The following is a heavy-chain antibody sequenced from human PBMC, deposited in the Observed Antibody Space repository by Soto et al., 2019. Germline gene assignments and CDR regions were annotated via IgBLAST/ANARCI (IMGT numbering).Heavy chain of an antibody. Sequence: QVQLVESGGGVVQPGRSLRLSCAASGFTFSSYAMHWVRQAPGKGLEWVAVISYDGSNKYYADSVKGRFTISRDNSKKAMYLQMNSLRAEDTAVDYCARDRGIAAAGTRFDYWGQGTLVTVSS. V-gene: IGHV3-30-3*01. CDR1: GFTFSSYA. D-gene: IGHD6-13*01. J-gene: IGHJ4*02. CDR2: ISYDGSNK. CDR3: ARDRGIAAAGTRFDY.